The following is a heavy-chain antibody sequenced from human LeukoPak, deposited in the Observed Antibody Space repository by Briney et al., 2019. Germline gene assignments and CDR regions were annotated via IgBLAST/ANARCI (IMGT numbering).Heavy chain of an antibody. V-gene: IGHV1-2*02. D-gene: IGHD2-15*01. CDR3: ARSPRGHCSGGSCYSYGY. J-gene: IGHJ4*02. CDR1: GYTFTGYY. CDR2: INPNSGGT. Sequence: ASVKVSCKASGYTFTGYYMHWVRQAPGQGLEWMGWINPNSGGTNYAQKFQGRVTMTRDTSISTAYMELSRLRSDDTAVYYCARSPRGHCSGGSCYSYGYWGQGTLVTVSS.